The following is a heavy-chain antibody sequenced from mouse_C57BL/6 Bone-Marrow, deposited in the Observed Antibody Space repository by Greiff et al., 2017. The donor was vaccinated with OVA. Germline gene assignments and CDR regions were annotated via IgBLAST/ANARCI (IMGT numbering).Heavy chain of an antibody. D-gene: IGHD1-1*01. CDR1: GFTFTDYY. CDR2: IRNKANGYTT. J-gene: IGHJ1*03. V-gene: IGHV7-3*01. CDR3: ARPTVVAHWYFDV. Sequence: EVKLQESGGGLVQPGGSLSLSCAASGFTFTDYYMSWVRQPPGKALEWLGFIRNKANGYTTEYSASVKGRFTISRDNSQSILYLQMNALRAEDSATYYCARPTVVAHWYFDVWGTGTTVTVSS.